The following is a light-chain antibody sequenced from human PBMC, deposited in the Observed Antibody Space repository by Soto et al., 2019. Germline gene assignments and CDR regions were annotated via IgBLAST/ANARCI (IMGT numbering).Light chain of an antibody. J-gene: IGLJ3*02. Sequence: QSALTQPASVSGSPGQSITISCTGTSSDVGGYNYVSWYQQHPGKAPKLMIYVVTNRPSGVSNRFSGSKSGNTASLTISGLQAEDEADYYCSSYTGSNTWVFGGGTKLTVL. CDR1: SSDVGGYNY. CDR3: SSYTGSNTWV. V-gene: IGLV2-14*01. CDR2: VVT.